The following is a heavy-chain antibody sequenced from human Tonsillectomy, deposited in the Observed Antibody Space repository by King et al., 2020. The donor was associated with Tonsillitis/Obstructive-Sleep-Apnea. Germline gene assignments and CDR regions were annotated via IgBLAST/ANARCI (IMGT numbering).Heavy chain of an antibody. CDR1: GDSINSYY. J-gene: IGHJ4*02. CDR2: ISYSGNT. D-gene: IGHD3-3*01. V-gene: IGHV4-59*01. Sequence: QLQESGPGLVKPSETLSLTCTVSGDSINSYYWSWIRQPPGKGLEWIGYISYSGNTNYNPSLKSRVTLSIDTSKNQFSLKLRSVTAADTAVYYCAGSKGSGSYFDYWGQGTLVTVSS. CDR3: AGSKGSGSYFDY.